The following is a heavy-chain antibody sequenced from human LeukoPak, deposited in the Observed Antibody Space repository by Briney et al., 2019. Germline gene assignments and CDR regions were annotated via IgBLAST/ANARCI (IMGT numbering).Heavy chain of an antibody. Sequence: GGSLRLSCAASGFTVSCNYMSWVRQSPQKGLEWVSLIYSGTKTYYADTVKGRFTISRDKSKNTLYLQMNRLRAEDTAVYYCARGDGSFDYWGQGILVTVSS. J-gene: IGHJ4*02. CDR2: IYSGTKT. V-gene: IGHV3-53*01. D-gene: IGHD5-24*01. CDR1: GFTVSCNY. CDR3: ARGDGSFDY.